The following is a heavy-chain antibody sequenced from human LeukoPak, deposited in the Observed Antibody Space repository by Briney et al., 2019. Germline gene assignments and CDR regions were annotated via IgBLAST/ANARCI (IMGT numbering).Heavy chain of an antibody. CDR2: IYHSGST. CDR1: GGSISSGGYS. J-gene: IGHJ5*02. D-gene: IGHD3-3*01. Sequence: TLSLTCAVSGGSISSGGYSWSWIRQPPGTGLEWIGYIYHSGSTYYNPSLKSRVTISVDRSKNQFSLKLSSVTAADTAVYYCARGKRFFPFDPWGQGTLVTVSS. CDR3: ARGKRFFPFDP. V-gene: IGHV4-30-2*01.